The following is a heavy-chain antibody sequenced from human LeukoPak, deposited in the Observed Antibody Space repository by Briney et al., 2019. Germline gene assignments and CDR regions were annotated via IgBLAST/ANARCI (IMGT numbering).Heavy chain of an antibody. CDR2: INPNSGGT. CDR3: ARDRRYYGSGGAIDY. Sequence: GASVKVSCKASGGTFSSYAISWVRQAPGQGLEWMGWINPNSGGTNYAQKFQGRVTMTRDTSISTAYMELSRLRSDDTAAYYCARDRRYYGSGGAIDYWGQGTLVTVSS. D-gene: IGHD3-10*01. V-gene: IGHV1-2*02. J-gene: IGHJ4*02. CDR1: GGTFSSYA.